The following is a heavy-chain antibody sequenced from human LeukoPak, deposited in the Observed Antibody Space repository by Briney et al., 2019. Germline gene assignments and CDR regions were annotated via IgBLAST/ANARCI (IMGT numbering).Heavy chain of an antibody. CDR2: INHSGST. CDR3: ARGRQGRFDP. Sequence: PSETLSLTCAVYGGSFSGYYWSWVRQPPGEGLEWIGEINHSGSTNYSPSLKSRVTISLDTSKNQFSVKLSSVTAADTAVYYCARGRQGRFDPWGQGTLVTVSS. V-gene: IGHV4-34*01. CDR1: GGSFSGYY. J-gene: IGHJ5*02.